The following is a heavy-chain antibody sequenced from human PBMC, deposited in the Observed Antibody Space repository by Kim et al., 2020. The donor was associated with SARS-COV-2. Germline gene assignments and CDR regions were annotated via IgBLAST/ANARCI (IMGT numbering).Heavy chain of an antibody. J-gene: IGHJ5*02. D-gene: IGHD3-22*01. CDR3: ARLGYYDSSGPINAGDL. CDR2: MNPNSGNT. V-gene: IGHV1-8*01. CDR1: GYTFTSYD. Sequence: ASVKVSCKASGYTFTSYDINWVRQATGQGLEWMGWMNPNSGNTDYAQKFQGRVTMTRNTSISTAYMELSSLRSEDTAVYYCARLGYYDSSGPINAGDLWGQGTLVTVSS.